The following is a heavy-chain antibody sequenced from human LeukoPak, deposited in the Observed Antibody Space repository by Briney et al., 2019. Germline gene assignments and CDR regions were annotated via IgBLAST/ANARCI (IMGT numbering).Heavy chain of an antibody. J-gene: IGHJ6*03. CDR2: IANDGSNE. Sequence: GRSLRLSCVASGFTFSRYDMHWVRQAPGKGLEWVAVIANDGSNEIYADSVKGRFTISRDNSKNTLYLQMNSLRAEDTAVYYCARDVGGVLLWFGESKNYYYMDVWGKGTTVTVSS. CDR1: GFTFSRYD. V-gene: IGHV3-30-3*01. D-gene: IGHD3-10*01. CDR3: ARDVGGVLLWFGESKNYYYMDV.